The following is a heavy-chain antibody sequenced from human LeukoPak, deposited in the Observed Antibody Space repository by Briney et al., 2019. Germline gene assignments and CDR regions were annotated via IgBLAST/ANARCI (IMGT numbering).Heavy chain of an antibody. Sequence: GGSLRLSCAASGFIFSTYSMKWVRQSPGKGLEWVSSISGGSNYIYYADSVKGRFTISRDNAKNSLSLQMNSLRAEDTAVYYCARDFGGSSEYFQHWGQGTLVTVSS. J-gene: IGHJ1*01. CDR1: GFIFSTYS. V-gene: IGHV3-21*01. CDR2: ISGGSNYI. CDR3: ARDFGGSSEYFQH. D-gene: IGHD3-10*01.